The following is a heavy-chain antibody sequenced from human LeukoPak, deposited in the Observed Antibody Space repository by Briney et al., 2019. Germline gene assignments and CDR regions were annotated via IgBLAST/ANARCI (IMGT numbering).Heavy chain of an antibody. D-gene: IGHD1-26*01. J-gene: IGHJ4*02. V-gene: IGHV1-8*01. Sequence: ASVKVSCKASGYTFTFYDINWVRQAAGQGLEWMGWMNCNTGTTGYAQKFQGRVTMTRDTSINTAYMELSSLRSDDTAVYYCARVRWELPYYYFDYWGQGTLVTVSS. CDR3: ARVRWELPYYYFDY. CDR2: MNCNTGTT. CDR1: GYTFTFYD.